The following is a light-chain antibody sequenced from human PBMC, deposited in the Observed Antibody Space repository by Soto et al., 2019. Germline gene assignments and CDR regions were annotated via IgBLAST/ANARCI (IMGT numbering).Light chain of an antibody. V-gene: IGKV1-5*03. Sequence: DIQLTQSPSTLSPSVGDRVTITCRASQSISSWLAWYQQKPGKAPKLLIYKASSLQSGVPSRFSGSGSGTEFTLTISSPQPDDFATYYCQQYNTYPHTFGQGTKLEI. CDR2: KAS. J-gene: IGKJ2*01. CDR1: QSISSW. CDR3: QQYNTYPHT.